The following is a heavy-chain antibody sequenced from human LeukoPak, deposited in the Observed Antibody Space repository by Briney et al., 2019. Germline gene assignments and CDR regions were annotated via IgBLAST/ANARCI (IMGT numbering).Heavy chain of an antibody. CDR1: GGSFSTYY. CDR3: ARVPPGYSSSHFDY. J-gene: IGHJ4*02. D-gene: IGHD6-6*01. CDR2: INHIGST. Sequence: SETLSLTCAVYGGSFSTYYWTWIRQPPGKGLEWVGEINHIGSTNYNPSLKSRVTISIDTSKNQFSLKLSSVTAADTAVYYCARVPPGYSSSHFDYWGQGTLVTVSS. V-gene: IGHV4-34*01.